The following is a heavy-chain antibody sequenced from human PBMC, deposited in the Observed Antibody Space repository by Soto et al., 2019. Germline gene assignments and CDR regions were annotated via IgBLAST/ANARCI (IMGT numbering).Heavy chain of an antibody. J-gene: IGHJ4*02. CDR1: GGSLSEYY. V-gene: IGHV4-34*01. Sequence: QVQLQKWGAGLLKPSETLSRTCAVYGGSLSEYYWSWIRQPPGKGLEWIGEVSHSGGTNYNPSLKSRVTISVDTSKNQFSLKLNSVTAADTAVYYCASRTVAAPGYWGQGTLVTVSS. D-gene: IGHD2-15*01. CDR3: ASRTVAAPGY. CDR2: VSHSGGT.